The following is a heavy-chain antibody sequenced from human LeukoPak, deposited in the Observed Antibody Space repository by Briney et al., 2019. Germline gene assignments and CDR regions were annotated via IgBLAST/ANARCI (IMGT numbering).Heavy chain of an antibody. CDR3: ARNGDYALDY. D-gene: IGHD4-17*01. V-gene: IGHV3-30-3*01. CDR1: GFTFSSYA. Sequence: GGSLRLSCAASGFTFSSYAMHWVRQAPGKGLEWVAVISYDGSNKYYADSAKGRFTISRDNSKNTLYLQMNSLRAEDTAVYYCARNGDYALDYWGQGTLVTVSS. CDR2: ISYDGSNK. J-gene: IGHJ4*02.